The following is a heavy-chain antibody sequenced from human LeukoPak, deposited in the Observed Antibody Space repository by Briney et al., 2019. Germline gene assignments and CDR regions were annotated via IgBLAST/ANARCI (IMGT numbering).Heavy chain of an antibody. J-gene: IGHJ4*02. CDR3: ARSKDILTGYCFDY. V-gene: IGHV4-59*01. Sequence: MTSETLSLTCTVSGGSISSYYWSWIRQPPGKGLEWIGYIYYSGSTNYNPSLKSRVTISVDTSKNQLSLKLSSVTAADTAVYYCARSKDILTGYCFDYWGQGTLVTVSS. CDR1: GGSISSYY. CDR2: IYYSGST. D-gene: IGHD3-9*01.